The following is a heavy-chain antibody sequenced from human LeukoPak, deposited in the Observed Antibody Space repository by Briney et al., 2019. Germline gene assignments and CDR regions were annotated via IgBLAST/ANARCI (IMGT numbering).Heavy chain of an antibody. CDR3: AKEINWNSFYYMDV. D-gene: IGHD1-1*01. CDR2: FSWNSGGI. V-gene: IGHV3-9*01. Sequence: SLRLSCAASGFTFDDYVMHWVRPAPGKGLEWVSGFSWNSGGIGYADSVKGRFTISRDNAKTSLYLQMNRLRAEVTALYYCAKEINWNSFYYMDVWGKGTTVTVSS. J-gene: IGHJ6*03. CDR1: GFTFDDYV.